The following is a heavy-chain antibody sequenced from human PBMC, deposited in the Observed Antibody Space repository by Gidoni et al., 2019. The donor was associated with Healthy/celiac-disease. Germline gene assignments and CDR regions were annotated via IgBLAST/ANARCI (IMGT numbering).Heavy chain of an antibody. CDR1: GLPFDDYA. D-gene: IGHD6-25*01. CDR2: ISWNSGSI. Sequence: VPLVESGGGLVQPGRSLRLSCAASGLPFDDYAMHWARQAPGKGLEWVSGISWNSGSIGYADSVKGRFTISRDNAKNSLYLQMNSLRAEDTALYYCAKDIRLDRGAFDIWGQGTMVTVSS. V-gene: IGHV3-9*01. J-gene: IGHJ3*02. CDR3: AKDIRLDRGAFDI.